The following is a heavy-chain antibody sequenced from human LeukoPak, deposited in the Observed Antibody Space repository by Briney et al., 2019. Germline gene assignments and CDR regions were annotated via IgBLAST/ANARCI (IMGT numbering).Heavy chain of an antibody. Sequence: GGSLRLSCAASGFILSSYWMSWVRQAPGKGLEWVANIKRDGSEKYYVDSVKGRFTISRDNAKNSLYLQMNSLRAEDTAVFYCAREMSGGSCFDYWGQGTLVTVSS. V-gene: IGHV3-7*01. CDR1: GFILSSYW. CDR3: AREMSGGSCFDY. D-gene: IGHD2-15*01. J-gene: IGHJ4*02. CDR2: IKRDGSEK.